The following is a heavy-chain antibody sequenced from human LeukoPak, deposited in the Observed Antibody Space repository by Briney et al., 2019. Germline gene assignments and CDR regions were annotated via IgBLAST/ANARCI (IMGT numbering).Heavy chain of an antibody. Sequence: PSETLSLTCTVSGGSISSYYWSWIRQPAGKGLEWIGRIYTSGSTNYNPSLKSRVTISVDRSRNQFSLKLSSVTAADTAVYYCTGGAYDPDYFDYWGQGTLVTVSS. V-gene: IGHV4-4*07. CDR2: IYTSGST. CDR3: TGGAYDPDYFDY. CDR1: GGSISSYY. J-gene: IGHJ4*02. D-gene: IGHD3-22*01.